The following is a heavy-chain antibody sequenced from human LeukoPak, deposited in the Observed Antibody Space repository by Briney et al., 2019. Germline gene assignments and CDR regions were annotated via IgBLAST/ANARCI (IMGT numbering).Heavy chain of an antibody. D-gene: IGHD3-22*01. J-gene: IGHJ4*02. V-gene: IGHV1-69*01. CDR2: IIPIFGTA. Sequence: SVKVSFKASGGTFSSYAISLVRQAPGQGLEWMGGIIPIFGTANYAQKFQGRVTITADESTSTAYMELSSLRSEDTAVYYCSANYYDSSGYTRTIDYWGQGTLVTVSS. CDR1: GGTFSSYA. CDR3: SANYYDSSGYTRTIDY.